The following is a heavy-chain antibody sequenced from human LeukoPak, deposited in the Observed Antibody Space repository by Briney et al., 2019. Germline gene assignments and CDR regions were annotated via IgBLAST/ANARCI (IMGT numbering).Heavy chain of an antibody. CDR3: ARDGNLSVVVPALLERSLFDP. CDR1: GGSFSGYY. J-gene: IGHJ5*02. CDR2: INHSGST. D-gene: IGHD2-2*01. Sequence: PSETLSLTCAVYGGSFSGYYWSWTRQPRGKWLEWIGEINHSGSTNYNPSLKSRVTISVDTSKNQFSLKLSSVTAADTAVYYCARDGNLSVVVPALLERSLFDPWGQGTLVTVSS. V-gene: IGHV4-34*01.